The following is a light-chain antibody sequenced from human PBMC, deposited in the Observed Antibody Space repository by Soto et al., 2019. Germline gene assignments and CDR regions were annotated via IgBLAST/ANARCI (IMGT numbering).Light chain of an antibody. Sequence: EIVLTQSPGTLSLSPGERATLSCRASQSVSNNYLAWYQQKPGQAPRLLIYDASNRPTDIPARFSGSGSVTDVTLKISNLNTEDFAVYYCQQRSNGPLTFGQGTRLEI. CDR1: QSVSNNY. V-gene: IGKV3-11*01. CDR2: DAS. J-gene: IGKJ5*01. CDR3: QQRSNGPLT.